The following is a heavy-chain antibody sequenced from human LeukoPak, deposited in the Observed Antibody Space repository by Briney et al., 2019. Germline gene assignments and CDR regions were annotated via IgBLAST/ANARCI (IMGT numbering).Heavy chain of an antibody. CDR3: TESDSSGYYLFY. Sequence: GASVKVSCKASGYTFTGYYMHWVRQAPGQGLEWMGRINPNSGGTNYAQRFQGRVTMTRDTSISTAYMELSRLRSDDTAVYYCTESDSSGYYLFYWGQGTLVTVSS. CDR1: GYTFTGYY. J-gene: IGHJ4*02. D-gene: IGHD3-22*01. CDR2: INPNSGGT. V-gene: IGHV1-2*06.